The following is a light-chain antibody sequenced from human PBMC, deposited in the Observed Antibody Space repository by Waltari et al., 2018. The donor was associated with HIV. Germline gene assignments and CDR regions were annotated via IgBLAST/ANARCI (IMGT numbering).Light chain of an antibody. CDR3: VAWDDSLRGVL. J-gene: IGLJ2*01. V-gene: IGLV1-47*01. CDR1: PSTIGSNH. Sequence: SVLTQPPSASGTPGQRVTISCSGSPSTIGSNHVFWYQHLPGTAPKLLIHRNDQRPSGVPDRFSASTSGTSASLAISGLRSEDEADYYCVAWDDSLRGVLFGGGTKVAVL. CDR2: RND.